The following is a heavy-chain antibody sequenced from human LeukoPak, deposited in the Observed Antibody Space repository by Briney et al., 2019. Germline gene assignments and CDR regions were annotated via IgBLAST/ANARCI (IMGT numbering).Heavy chain of an antibody. J-gene: IGHJ4*02. CDR1: GFTFSSYW. D-gene: IGHD3-22*01. CDR3: ARDYTMIVVGKSYFDY. Sequence: GGSLRLSCAASGFTFSSYWMHWVRQAPGKGLVWVSRINSDGSSTSYADSVKGRFTISRDNAKNSLCLQMNSLRAEDTAVYHCARDYTMIVVGKSYFDYWGQGTLVTVSS. CDR2: INSDGSST. V-gene: IGHV3-74*01.